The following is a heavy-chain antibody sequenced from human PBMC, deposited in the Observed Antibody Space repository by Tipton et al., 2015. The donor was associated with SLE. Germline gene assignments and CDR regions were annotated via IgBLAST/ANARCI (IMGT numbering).Heavy chain of an antibody. CDR1: GGSVSSSSKY. Sequence: TLSLTCTVSGGSVSSSSKYWAWIRQPPGKGLEWIGEISHDGGANYNPSLESRGTISLETSKNQFSLKLTSVTAADTAVYYCAREFLNPVTTVHYYFDLWGRGTLVTVSS. CDR2: ISHDGGA. D-gene: IGHD4-11*01. J-gene: IGHJ2*01. CDR3: AREFLNPVTTVHYYFDL. V-gene: IGHV4-39*07.